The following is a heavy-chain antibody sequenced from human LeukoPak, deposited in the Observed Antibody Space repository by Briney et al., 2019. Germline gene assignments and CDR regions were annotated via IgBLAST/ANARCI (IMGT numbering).Heavy chain of an antibody. CDR1: GGSFSGYY. CDR2: INHSGST. V-gene: IGHV4-34*01. J-gene: IGHJ4*02. D-gene: IGHD3-10*01. CDR3: ARYYYGSGGYYKIFDY. Sequence: SETLSLTCAVYGGSFSGYYWSWIRQPPGKGLEWIGEINHSGSTNYNPSLKSRVTISVDTSKNQFSLKLSSVTAADTAVYYCARYYYGSGGYYKIFDYWGQGTLVTVSS.